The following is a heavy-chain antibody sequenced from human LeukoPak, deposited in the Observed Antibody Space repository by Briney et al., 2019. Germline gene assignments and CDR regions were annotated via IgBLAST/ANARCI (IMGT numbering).Heavy chain of an antibody. J-gene: IGHJ5*02. CDR3: ARDQFGSSSWPNWFDP. Sequence: GGSLRLSCAASGFTFSSYWMSWVRQAPGKGLEWVANIKQDGSEKYYVDSVKGRFTISRDNAKNSLYLQMNSLRAEDTAVYYCARDQFGSSSWPNWFDPWGQGTLVTVSS. V-gene: IGHV3-7*01. CDR1: GFTFSSYW. CDR2: IKQDGSEK. D-gene: IGHD6-13*01.